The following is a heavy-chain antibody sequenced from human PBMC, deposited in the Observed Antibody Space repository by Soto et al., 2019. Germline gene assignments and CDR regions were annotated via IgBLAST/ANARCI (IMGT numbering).Heavy chain of an antibody. CDR2: ISSSGGST. J-gene: IGHJ4*02. CDR1: GFTFSSYA. CDR3: ARSIHDFWSGYPQGFFDY. V-gene: IGHV3-64*02. Sequence: GGSLRLSCAASGFTFSSYAMSWVRQAPGKGLEWVSAISSSGGSTFYADSVPGSFTISRDNSKNTLYLQVGSLRAEDVAVYYCARSIHDFWSGYPQGFFDYWGQGTLVTVSS. D-gene: IGHD3-3*01.